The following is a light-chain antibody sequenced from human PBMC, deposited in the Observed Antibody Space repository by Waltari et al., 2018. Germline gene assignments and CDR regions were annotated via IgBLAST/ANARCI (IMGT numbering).Light chain of an antibody. Sequence: QSALTQPASVSGSPGQSITISCTGTSSDVGGYNYVSWYQKHPGKAPKLLIYDVSNRPSGVSNRFSASKSGNTASLIISGLQAEDEADYYCSSYTSSTTLLLILGGGTKLTVL. CDR3: SSYTSSTTLLLI. V-gene: IGLV2-14*03. J-gene: IGLJ2*01. CDR1: SSDVGGYNY. CDR2: DVS.